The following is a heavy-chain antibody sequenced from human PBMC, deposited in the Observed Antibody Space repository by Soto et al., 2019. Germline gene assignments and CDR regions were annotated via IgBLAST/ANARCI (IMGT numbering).Heavy chain of an antibody. CDR1: GDTFNFYS. D-gene: IGHD3-10*01. CDR3: ASSYGSGSRAFDY. CDR2: VNPILSMS. Sequence: QVQLVQSGAEVKRPGSSVKVSCKASGDTFNFYSINWVRQAPGVGLEWVGRVNPILSMSNYAQRFQGRVTMTEDKSTSTAYRELRSLRSEDTAIDYCASSYGSGSRAFDYWGQGALVTVSS. J-gene: IGHJ4*02. V-gene: IGHV1-69*02.